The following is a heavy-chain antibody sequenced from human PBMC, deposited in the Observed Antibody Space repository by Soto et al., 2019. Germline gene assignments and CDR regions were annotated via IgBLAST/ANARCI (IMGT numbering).Heavy chain of an antibody. CDR2: IFSSGTT. J-gene: IGHJ6*02. CDR3: ARVPSPFDFYYAMDV. Sequence: QVQLRESGPGLVMPSQTLSLTCTVSGDSIGSGNKYWRCILQAPGKGLEWIGYIFSSGTTYYNPSLKSRLTMSLDTSQNQFSLKLNSVTAADTAVYFCARVPSPFDFYYAMDVWGQGTTVTVSS. CDR1: GDSIGSGNKY. V-gene: IGHV4-30-4*01. D-gene: IGHD3-16*01.